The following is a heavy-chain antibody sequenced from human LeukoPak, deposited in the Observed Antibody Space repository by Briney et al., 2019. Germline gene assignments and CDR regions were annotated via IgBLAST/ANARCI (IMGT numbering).Heavy chain of an antibody. CDR2: IYYSGRT. V-gene: IGHV4-30-4*01. CDR3: ARVVYDSSGYYPYFDS. Sequence: SETLSLTCTVSGGSISSSDYFWSWIRQPPGKGLEWIGYIYYSGRTYCNLSLKSRVTISVDTSKNQFSLKLSSVTAADTAVYYCARVVYDSSGYYPYFDSWGQGTLVTVSS. CDR1: GGSISSSDYF. J-gene: IGHJ4*02. D-gene: IGHD3-22*01.